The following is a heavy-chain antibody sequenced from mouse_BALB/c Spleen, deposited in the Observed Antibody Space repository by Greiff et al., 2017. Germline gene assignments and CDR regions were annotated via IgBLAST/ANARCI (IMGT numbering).Heavy chain of an antibody. V-gene: IGHV1S81*02. CDR3: TRWGSSRPFAY. Sequence: VQLQQPGAELVKPGASVKLSCKASGYTFTSYYMYWVKQRPGQGLEWIGGINPSNGGTNFNEKFKSKATLTVDKSSSTAYMQLSSLTSEDSAVYYCTRWGSSRPFAYWGQGTLVTVSA. CDR1: GYTFTSYY. D-gene: IGHD1-1*01. CDR2: INPSNGGT. J-gene: IGHJ3*01.